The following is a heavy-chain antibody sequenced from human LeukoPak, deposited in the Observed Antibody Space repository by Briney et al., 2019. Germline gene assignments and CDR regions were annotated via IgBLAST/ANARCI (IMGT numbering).Heavy chain of an antibody. V-gene: IGHV1-24*01. CDR1: GYTLTELS. Sequence: ASVKVSCKVSGYTLTELSMHWVRQAPGKGLEWMGGFDPEDGETIYAQKFQGRVTMTEDTSTDTAYMELRSLRSDGTAVYYCARVPYDMGGYGLWGQGTMVTVSS. CDR2: FDPEDGET. CDR3: ARVPYDMGGYGL. J-gene: IGHJ3*01. D-gene: IGHD3-22*01.